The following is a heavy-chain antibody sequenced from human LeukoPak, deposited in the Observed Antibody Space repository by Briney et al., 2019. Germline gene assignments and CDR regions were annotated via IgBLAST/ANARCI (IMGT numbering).Heavy chain of an antibody. J-gene: IGHJ4*02. Sequence: SETLSLTCTVSGGSISSSSYYWGWIRQPPGKGLEWIGSIYYSGSTYYNPSLKSRVTISVDTSKSQFSLKLSSVTAADTAVYYRARDKYTIFGVVDYWGQGTLVTVSS. V-gene: IGHV4-39*07. CDR2: IYYSGST. CDR1: GGSISSSSYY. D-gene: IGHD3-3*01. CDR3: ARDKYTIFGVVDY.